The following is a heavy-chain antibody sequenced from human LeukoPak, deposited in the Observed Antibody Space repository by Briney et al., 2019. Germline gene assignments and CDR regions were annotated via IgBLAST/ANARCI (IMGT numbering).Heavy chain of an antibody. J-gene: IGHJ4*02. CDR1: DGSITNNNYS. D-gene: IGHD4-11*01. CDR3: AREGTTITTWDS. CDR2: IYYSGST. V-gene: IGHV4-39*01. Sequence: SETLSLACTVSDGSITNNNYSWGWLRQPPGKGLEWIGSIYYSGSTYYNPSLKSRVTISVDTSKNQFSLKLNSVTAADTAVYYCAREGTTITTWDSWGQGTLVTVSS.